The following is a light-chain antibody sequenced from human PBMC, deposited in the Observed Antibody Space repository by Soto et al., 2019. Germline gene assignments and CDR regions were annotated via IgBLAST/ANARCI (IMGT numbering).Light chain of an antibody. CDR2: KAS. Sequence: DIQMTQSPSTLSASVGDRVTITCRASQSISSWLAWYQQKPGKAPKLLIYKASSLESGVPSRFSGSGSGTEFTLTISSLQPDAFATYYCQQYNSYSTFGQGTMVEIE. J-gene: IGKJ1*01. CDR3: QQYNSYST. V-gene: IGKV1-5*03. CDR1: QSISSW.